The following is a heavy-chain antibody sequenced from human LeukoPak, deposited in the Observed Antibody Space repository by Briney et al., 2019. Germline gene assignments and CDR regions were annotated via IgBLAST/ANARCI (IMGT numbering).Heavy chain of an antibody. V-gene: IGHV3-53*01. Sequence: GGSLRLSCAASGFTVSSNYMSWVRQAPGKGLEWVSVIYSGGTTYYADSVKGRFTISRDNSKNTLYLQMNSLRAEDTAVYYCARGGDIVVAPNSWFDPWGQGTLVTVSS. CDR2: IYSGGTT. CDR3: ARGGDIVVAPNSWFDP. J-gene: IGHJ5*02. D-gene: IGHD2-15*01. CDR1: GFTVSSNY.